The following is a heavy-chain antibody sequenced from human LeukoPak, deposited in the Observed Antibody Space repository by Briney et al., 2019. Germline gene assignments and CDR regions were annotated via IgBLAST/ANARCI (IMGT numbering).Heavy chain of an antibody. V-gene: IGHV5-51*01. J-gene: IGHJ3*02. D-gene: IGHD6-13*01. CDR2: IYVGDSDT. CDR1: GYSFTNYW. Sequence: GESLKISCKDSGYSFTNYWIGWVRQMPGKNLEWMGIIYVGDSDTRYSPSFQGQVTISVDKSINTAYLQWSGLKASDTAMYYCARPRIAAAGYAFDIWGQGTMVTVSS. CDR3: ARPRIAAAGYAFDI.